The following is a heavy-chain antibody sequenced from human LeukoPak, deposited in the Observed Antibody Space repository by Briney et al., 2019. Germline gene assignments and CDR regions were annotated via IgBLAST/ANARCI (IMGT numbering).Heavy chain of an antibody. V-gene: IGHV4-39*01. Sequence: NPAETLTLTCTVSIRFMSSSSTYWGWIRQPPGKGLDWIGPIHSGRSTYYNPSLKSRVSISVDTSKKQSFLNLSSVTTADRAVYYCARHLRSWDGSGGSGLWDDWGQGTLLTVSS. J-gene: IGHJ4*02. CDR3: ARHLRSWDGSGGSGLWDD. D-gene: IGHD6-19*01. CDR2: IHSGRST. CDR1: IRFMSSSSTY.